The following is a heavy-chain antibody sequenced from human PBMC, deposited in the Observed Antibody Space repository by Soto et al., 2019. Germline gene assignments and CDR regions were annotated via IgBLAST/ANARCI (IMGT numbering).Heavy chain of an antibody. CDR3: ARGDYYGSGSNWFDP. J-gene: IGHJ5*02. Sequence: PSETLSLTCTVSGGSISSGGYYWSWIRQHPGKGLEWIGYIYYSGSTYYNPSLKSRVTISVDTSKNQFSLKLSSVTAADTAVYYCARGDYYGSGSNWFDPWGQGTLVTVSS. V-gene: IGHV4-31*03. CDR1: GGSISSGGYY. CDR2: IYYSGST. D-gene: IGHD3-10*01.